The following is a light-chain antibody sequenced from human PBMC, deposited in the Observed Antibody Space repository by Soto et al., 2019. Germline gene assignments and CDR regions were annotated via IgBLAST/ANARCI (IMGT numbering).Light chain of an antibody. CDR2: GAS. Sequence: EIVLTQSPGTLSLSPGERAILSCRASQSVSSAHIAWYQQIHGQAPRLFMYGASRRVTGIPDRFSGSGSGTDFTVTISRLEPEDFAMYHCQYYGSSPSFGQGTRLEIK. V-gene: IGKV3-20*01. CDR1: QSVSSAH. J-gene: IGKJ5*01. CDR3: QYYGSSPS.